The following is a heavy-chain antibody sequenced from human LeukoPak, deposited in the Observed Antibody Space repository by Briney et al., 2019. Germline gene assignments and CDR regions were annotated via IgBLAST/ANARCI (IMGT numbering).Heavy chain of an antibody. J-gene: IGHJ3*02. CDR1: GGSISSYS. V-gene: IGHV4-30-2*01. CDR2: IYHSGST. D-gene: IGHD5-12*01. CDR3: ARDDYRNAFDI. Sequence: PSETLSLTCTVSGGSISSYSWSWIRQPPGKGLEWIGYIYHSGSTYYNPSLKSRVTISVDRSKNQFSLKLSSVTAADTAVYYCARDDYRNAFDIWGQGTMVTVSS.